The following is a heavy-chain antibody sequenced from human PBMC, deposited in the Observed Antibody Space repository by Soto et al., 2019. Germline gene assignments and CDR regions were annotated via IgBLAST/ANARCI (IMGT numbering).Heavy chain of an antibody. CDR3: ARPILWFGESSFFDAFDI. J-gene: IGHJ3*02. Sequence: SETLSLTCTVSGGSISSSSYYWGWIRQPPGKGLEWIGSIYYSGSTYYNPSLKSRVTISVDTSKNQFSLKLSSVTAADTAVYYCARPILWFGESSFFDAFDIWGQGTMVTVSS. V-gene: IGHV4-39*01. D-gene: IGHD3-10*01. CDR2: IYYSGST. CDR1: GGSISSSSYY.